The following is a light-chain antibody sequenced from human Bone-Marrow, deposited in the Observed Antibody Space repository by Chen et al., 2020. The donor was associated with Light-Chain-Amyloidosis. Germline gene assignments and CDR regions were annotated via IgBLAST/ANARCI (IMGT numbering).Light chain of an antibody. Sequence: QSALTHPPSASGSPGQSVTISCTGSSSDIGGYKFVSWYQKHPGKAPKLLIFEVNKRPSGVPDRFSGSKSGNTASLTVSGLQTEDEADYYCSSFAGSNKLVFGTGTQVTVL. CDR3: SSFAGSNKLV. V-gene: IGLV2-8*01. J-gene: IGLJ1*01. CDR2: EVN. CDR1: SSDIGGYKF.